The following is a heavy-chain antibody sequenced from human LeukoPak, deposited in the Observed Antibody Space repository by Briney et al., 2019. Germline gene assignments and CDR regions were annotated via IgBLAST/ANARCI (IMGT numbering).Heavy chain of an antibody. D-gene: IGHD3-22*01. CDR2: ISAYSGDT. V-gene: IGHV1-18*04. Sequence: ASVKVSFKASGYTFTCYYMHWVRQGPGQGLELMGWISAYSGDTNYAQKLQGRVTMTTDTSTSTAYMELRSLRSDDTAVYYCARGFYDSSGYYSSGRQDFDYWGQGTLVTVSS. CDR3: ARGFYDSSGYYSSGRQDFDY. J-gene: IGHJ4*02. CDR1: GYTFTCYY.